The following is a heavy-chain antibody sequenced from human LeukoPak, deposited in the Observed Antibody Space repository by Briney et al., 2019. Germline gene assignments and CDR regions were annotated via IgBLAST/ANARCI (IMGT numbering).Heavy chain of an antibody. Sequence: PSETLSLTCTVSGYSISSGYYWGWIRQPPGKGLEWIGSIYYSGSTYYNPSLKSRVTISVDTSKNQFSLKLSSVTAADTAVYYCARGVIAARDFDYWGQGTLVTVSS. CDR1: GYSISSGYY. D-gene: IGHD6-6*01. CDR2: IYYSGST. V-gene: IGHV4-38-2*02. CDR3: ARGVIAARDFDY. J-gene: IGHJ4*02.